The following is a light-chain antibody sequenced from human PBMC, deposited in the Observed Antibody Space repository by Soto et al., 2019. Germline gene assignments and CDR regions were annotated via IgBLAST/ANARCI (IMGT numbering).Light chain of an antibody. V-gene: IGKV3-20*01. CDR2: GAS. Sequence: EIVLTQSPGALSLSPGERATLSCRASQSVGSRFLAWYQQKPGQAPSLLIYGASSRATGIPDRFSGSGSGTDFTLTISRLEPEDFAVYYCQQYGVSPFTFCPGTKVDIK. CDR3: QQYGVSPFT. CDR1: QSVGSRF. J-gene: IGKJ3*01.